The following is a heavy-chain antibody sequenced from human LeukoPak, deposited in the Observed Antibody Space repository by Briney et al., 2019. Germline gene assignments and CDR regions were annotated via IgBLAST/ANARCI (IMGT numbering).Heavy chain of an antibody. Sequence: GGSLRLSCAASGFTFSSYWMSWVRQAPGKGLEWVANIEQNENEKFYVDFVKGRFTISRDNAKNSLYLQMSSLRPEDTAVYYCAREVPGGMGDFWGQGTLVTVSS. CDR2: IEQNENEK. D-gene: IGHD2-21*01. CDR3: AREVPGGMGDF. V-gene: IGHV3-7*01. J-gene: IGHJ4*02. CDR1: GFTFSSYW.